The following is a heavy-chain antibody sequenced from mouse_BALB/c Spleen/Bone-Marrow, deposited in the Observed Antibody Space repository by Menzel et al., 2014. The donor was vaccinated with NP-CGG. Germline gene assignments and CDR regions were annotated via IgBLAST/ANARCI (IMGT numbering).Heavy chain of an antibody. CDR3: ARRYYGSSFSYFDY. CDR2: ISSGSSTI. J-gene: IGHJ2*01. Sequence: EVMLVESGGGLVQPGGSRKLSCAASGFTFSSFGMHRVRQAPEKGLEWVAYISSGSSTIYYADTVKGRFTISRDKPKNTLLLQMTSLRSEDTAMYYCARRYYGSSFSYFDYWGQGTTLTVSS. CDR1: GFTFSSFG. V-gene: IGHV5-17*02. D-gene: IGHD1-1*01.